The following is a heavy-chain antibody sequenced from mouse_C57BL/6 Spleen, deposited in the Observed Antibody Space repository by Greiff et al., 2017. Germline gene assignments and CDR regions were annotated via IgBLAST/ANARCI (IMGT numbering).Heavy chain of an antibody. V-gene: IGHV5-16*01. Sequence: EVMLVESEGGLVQPGSSMKLSCTASGFTFSDYYMAWVRQVPEKGLEWVANINYDGSSTYYLDSLKSRFIISRDNAKNILYLQMSSLKSEDTATYYCARFYSNYDWYFDVWGTGTTVTVSS. D-gene: IGHD2-5*01. CDR2: INYDGSST. CDR1: GFTFSDYY. J-gene: IGHJ1*03. CDR3: ARFYSNYDWYFDV.